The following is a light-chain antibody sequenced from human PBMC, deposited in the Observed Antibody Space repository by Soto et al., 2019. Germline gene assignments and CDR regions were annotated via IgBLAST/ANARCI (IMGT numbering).Light chain of an antibody. CDR2: EVT. J-gene: IGLJ2*01. CDR3: ASYAGSYNDVV. CDR1: SGDFGGTNY. Sequence: QSALTQPPSASGSPGQSVTISCTGTSGDFGGTNYVSWYQQHPGKAPKLMIFEVTKRPSGVPDRFSGSKSGNTASLTVSGLQAEDEAAYYCASYAGSYNDVVFGGGTKLTVL. V-gene: IGLV2-8*01.